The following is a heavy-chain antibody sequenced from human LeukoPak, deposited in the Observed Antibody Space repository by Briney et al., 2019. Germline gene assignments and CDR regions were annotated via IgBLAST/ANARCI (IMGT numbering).Heavy chain of an antibody. CDR2: FDPEDGET. CDR3: ATAKFDFWSGYYTAEGYYYYMDV. D-gene: IGHD3-3*01. V-gene: IGHV1-24*01. J-gene: IGHJ6*03. Sequence: ASVKVSCKVSGYTLTELSMHWVRQAPGKGLEWMGGFDPEDGETIYAQKFQGRATMTEDTSTDTAYMELSSLRSEDTAVYYCATAKFDFWSGYYTAEGYYYYMDVWGKGTTVTVSS. CDR1: GYTLTELS.